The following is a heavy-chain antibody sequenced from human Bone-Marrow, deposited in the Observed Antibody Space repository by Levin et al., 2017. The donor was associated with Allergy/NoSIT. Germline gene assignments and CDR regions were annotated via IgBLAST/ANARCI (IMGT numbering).Heavy chain of an antibody. J-gene: IGHJ4*02. CDR2: IYWNGDL. D-gene: IGHD2-8*01. V-gene: IGHV2-5*01. CDR1: GFSLDTSGVG. Sequence: VSGPTLVKPTQTLTLACSFSGFSLDTSGVGVGWIRQPPGKALEWITLIYWNGDLRFNPSLKTRVSITGDSSKNQVVLTMTNMGPEDTATYYCAHRKMYAVTTFDFWGQGTLVTVSS. CDR3: AHRKMYAVTTFDF.